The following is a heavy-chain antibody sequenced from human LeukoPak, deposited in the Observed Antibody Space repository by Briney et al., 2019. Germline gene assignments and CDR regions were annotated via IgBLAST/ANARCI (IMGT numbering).Heavy chain of an antibody. J-gene: IGHJ4*02. CDR2: IYWNGGSS. CDR1: GFTFDDYA. V-gene: IGHV3-20*04. CDR3: ARGIAAAGTRYYFDY. Sequence: GGSLRLSCAASGFTFDDYAMSWVRQAPGKGLEWVSGIYWNGGSSSYADSVKGRFTISRDNAKNSLYLQMNSLRSEDTALYCCARGIAAAGTRYYFDYWGQGTLVTVSS. D-gene: IGHD6-13*01.